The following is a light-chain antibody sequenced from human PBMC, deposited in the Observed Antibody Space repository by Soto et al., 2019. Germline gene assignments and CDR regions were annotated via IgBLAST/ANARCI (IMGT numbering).Light chain of an antibody. Sequence: QSVLAQPPSASGSPGQSVTISCTGSGSDIGAYNFVSWYQQHPGKAPKLMIFGVTERPSGVPDRFSGSKSGNTASLTVSWLQADDEAVYYCYSYAGRNIWVFGGGTKVTVL. V-gene: IGLV2-8*01. CDR2: GVT. CDR1: GSDIGAYNF. J-gene: IGLJ3*02. CDR3: YSYAGRNIWV.